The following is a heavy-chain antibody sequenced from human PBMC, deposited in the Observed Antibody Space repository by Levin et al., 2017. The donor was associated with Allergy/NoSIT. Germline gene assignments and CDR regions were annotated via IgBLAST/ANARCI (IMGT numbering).Heavy chain of an antibody. J-gene: IGHJ4*02. CDR2: ISSSSSYI. CDR3: ARDEDRSGYYFGSGSSDY. D-gene: IGHD3-22*01. Sequence: GGSLRLSCAASGFTFSSYSMNWVRQAPGKGLEWVSSISSSSSYIYYADSVKGRFTISRDNAKNSLYLQMNSLRAEDTAVYYCARDEDRSGYYFGSGSSDYWGQGTLVTVSS. CDR1: GFTFSSYS. V-gene: IGHV3-21*01.